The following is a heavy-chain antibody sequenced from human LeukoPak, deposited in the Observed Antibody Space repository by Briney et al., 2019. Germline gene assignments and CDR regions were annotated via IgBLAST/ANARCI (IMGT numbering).Heavy chain of an antibody. V-gene: IGHV4-34*01. CDR2: GTHDGRI. J-gene: IGHJ4*02. CDR3: ATIYGDFSDFDS. CDR1: GGSFSDSY. Sequence: SETLSLTCAVQGGSFSDSYWHGIRQPPGKGLEWIGEGTHDGRINYNPSLRGRVTISVDTSMNQFSLRLTSVTAADTTFYYCATIYGDFSDFDSWAQGILVTVSS. D-gene: IGHD4-17*01.